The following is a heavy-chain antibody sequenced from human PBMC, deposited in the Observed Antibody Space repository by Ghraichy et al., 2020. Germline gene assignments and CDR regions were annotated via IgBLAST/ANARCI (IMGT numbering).Heavy chain of an antibody. CDR1: GFTFSSYS. CDR3: ARDLVRGSYSAFDI. V-gene: IGHV3-21*01. D-gene: IGHD1-26*01. CDR2: ISSSSSYI. Sequence: GESLNISCAASGFTFSSYSMNWVRQAPGKGLEWVSSISSSSSYIYYADSVKGRFTISRDNAKNSLYLQMNSLRAEDTAVYYCARDLVRGSYSAFDIWGQGTMVTVSS. J-gene: IGHJ3*02.